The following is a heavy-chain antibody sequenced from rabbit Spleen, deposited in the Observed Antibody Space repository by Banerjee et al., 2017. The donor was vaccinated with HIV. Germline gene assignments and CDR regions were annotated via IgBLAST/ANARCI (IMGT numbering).Heavy chain of an antibody. CDR3: ARYDYSDWYFNL. CDR2: INTGSGNG. Sequence: QQQLEESGGGLVQPGGSLTLSCKASGSDISAYHMAWVRQAPGKGLEWIGCINTGSGNGYHASWAKGRFTISKTSSTTVTLQMTSLTAADTATYFCARYDYSDWYFNLWGPGTLVTVS. CDR1: GSDISAYH. V-gene: IGHV1S45*01. D-gene: IGHD2-1*01. J-gene: IGHJ4*01.